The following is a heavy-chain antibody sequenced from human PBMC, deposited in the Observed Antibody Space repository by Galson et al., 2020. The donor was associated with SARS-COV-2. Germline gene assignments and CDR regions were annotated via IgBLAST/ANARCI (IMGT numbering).Heavy chain of an antibody. CDR1: GYTFTSYA. CDR2: INAGNGNT. D-gene: IGHD3-9*01. J-gene: IGHJ5*02. V-gene: IGHV1-3*01. Sequence: ASVKVSCKASGYTFTSYAMHWVRQAPGQRLEWMGWINAGNGNTKYSQKFQGRVTITRDTSASTAYMELSSLRSEDTAVYYCAVNDILTGYSPWFDPWGQGTLVTVSS. CDR3: AVNDILTGYSPWFDP.